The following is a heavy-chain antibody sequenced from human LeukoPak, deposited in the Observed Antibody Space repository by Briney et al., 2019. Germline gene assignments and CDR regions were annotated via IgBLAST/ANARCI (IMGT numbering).Heavy chain of an antibody. J-gene: IGHJ1*01. CDR1: GLTFRNYG. D-gene: IGHD3-9*01. CDR3: AKDSASDWLLEH. Sequence: GGTLRLSCATSGLTFRNYGMSWVRQAPGKGLEWVSAITHDGATTYYADSVKGRFTISRDNTKNTLYVQMNSLRAEDTAMYYCAKDSASDWLLEHWGQGTLVTVSS. V-gene: IGHV3-23*01. CDR2: ITHDGATT.